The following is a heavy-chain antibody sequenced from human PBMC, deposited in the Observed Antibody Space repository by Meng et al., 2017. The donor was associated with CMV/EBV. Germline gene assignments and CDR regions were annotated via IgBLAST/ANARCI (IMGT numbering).Heavy chain of an antibody. V-gene: IGHV3-23*01. Sequence: GESLKISCAASGFTFSSYAMSWVRQAPGKGLEWVSAISGSGGSTYYADSVKGRFTISRDNAKNSLYLQMNSLRAEDTALYYCARDPRDGSSWYWVDYWGQGTLVTVSS. J-gene: IGHJ4*02. CDR1: GFTFSSYA. D-gene: IGHD6-13*01. CDR3: ARDPRDGSSWYWVDY. CDR2: ISGSGGST.